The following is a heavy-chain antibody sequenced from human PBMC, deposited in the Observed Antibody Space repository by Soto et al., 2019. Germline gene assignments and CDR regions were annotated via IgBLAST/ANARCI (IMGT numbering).Heavy chain of an antibody. CDR2: IWYDGSKK. D-gene: IGHD3-22*01. Sequence: VRRLVSKKKGKGLEWVAVIWYDGSKKYYIDSVKGRFTISRDNSKNTLYLQMNSLRAEDTAFYSRARYHVPDSSTDSAYLLKRSPDL. V-gene: IGHV3-33*01. J-gene: IGHJ2*01. CDR1: V. CDR3: ARYHVPDSSTDSAYLLKRSPDL.